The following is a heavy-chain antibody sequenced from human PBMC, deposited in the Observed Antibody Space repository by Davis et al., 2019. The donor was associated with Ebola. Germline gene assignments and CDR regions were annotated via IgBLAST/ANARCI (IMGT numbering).Heavy chain of an antibody. V-gene: IGHV3-11*06. J-gene: IGHJ4*02. CDR1: GFTFSDYY. Sequence: GESLKISCAASGFTFSDYYMSWIRQAPGKGLEWVSDISSSSTYTNYADSVKGRVTISRDNAKNSLYLQMNSLRVEDTAVYYCVRDNGYSSGWGQGTLVTVSS. D-gene: IGHD6-19*01. CDR3: VRDNGYSSG. CDR2: ISSSSTYT.